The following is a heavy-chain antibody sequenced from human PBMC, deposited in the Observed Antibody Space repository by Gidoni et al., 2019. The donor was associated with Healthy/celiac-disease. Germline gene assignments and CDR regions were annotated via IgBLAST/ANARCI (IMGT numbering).Heavy chain of an antibody. D-gene: IGHD6-19*01. J-gene: IGHJ6*02. CDR1: GVTSSKAR. CDR2: IKSKTDGGTK. V-gene: IGHV3-15*01. CDR3: PTPVQWLVLHYCGMDV. Sequence: EVQLVESGGGLGKPGGSLRLTSTAPGVTSSKARMSWVRQAPGKGLEWVGRIKSKTDGGTKVYTAPVQGSFPISRFDSKNTLYLQMNSLKAEDTAVYYCPTPVQWLVLHYCGMDVWGQGTTVTVSS.